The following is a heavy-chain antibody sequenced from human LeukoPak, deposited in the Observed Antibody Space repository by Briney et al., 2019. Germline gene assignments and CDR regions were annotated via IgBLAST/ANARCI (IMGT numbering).Heavy chain of an antibody. CDR3: ARHSGSFYGQYDY. V-gene: IGHV4-39*01. CDR2: IYYSGTT. D-gene: IGHD1-26*01. J-gene: IGHJ4*02. Sequence: PSETLSLTCTASGGSISSNSYYWGWTRQPPGKGLEWIGTIYYSGTTYYNPSLKSRVSISVDTSKNQFSLKLTSVTAADTAVYYCARHSGSFYGQYDYWGQGTLVTVSS. CDR1: GGSISSNSYY.